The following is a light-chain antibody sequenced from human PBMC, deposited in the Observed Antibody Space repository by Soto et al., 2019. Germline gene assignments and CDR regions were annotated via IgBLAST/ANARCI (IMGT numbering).Light chain of an antibody. J-gene: IGKJ5*01. CDR1: QGISSY. V-gene: IGKV1-9*01. Sequence: IQLTQSPSSLSASVGDRVTITCRASQGISSYLAWYQQKPGKAPKLLIYGASTLEGGVPFRFSGSGSGTDFTLTISTLQPEDFATYYCQQLNTYPITFGQGTRLEIK. CDR2: GAS. CDR3: QQLNTYPIT.